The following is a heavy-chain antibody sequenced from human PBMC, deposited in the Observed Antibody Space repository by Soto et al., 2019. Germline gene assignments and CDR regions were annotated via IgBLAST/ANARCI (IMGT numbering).Heavy chain of an antibody. CDR3: ARGGFITFGGVIVNPGAFDI. CDR1: GGSISSGGYS. D-gene: IGHD3-16*02. V-gene: IGHV4-30-2*01. Sequence: QLQLQESGSGLVKPSQTLSLTCAVSGGSISSGGYSWSWIRQPPGKGLEWIGYIYHSGSTYYNPSLKSRVTISVGRSKNQFSLKLSSVTAADTAVYYCARGGFITFGGVIVNPGAFDIWGQGKMVTVSS. CDR2: IYHSGST. J-gene: IGHJ3*02.